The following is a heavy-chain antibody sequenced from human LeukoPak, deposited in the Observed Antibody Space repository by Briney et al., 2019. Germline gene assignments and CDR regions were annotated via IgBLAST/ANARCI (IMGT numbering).Heavy chain of an antibody. Sequence: ASVKVSCKASGYTFTSYAMNWVRQAPGQGLEWMGWINTNTGNSTYAQGFTGRFVFSLDTSVSTAYLQISSLKAEDTAVYYCARGVGDSDYYYYMDVWGKGTTVTVSS. CDR3: ARGVGDSDYYYYMDV. CDR1: GYTFTSYA. D-gene: IGHD2-21*02. J-gene: IGHJ6*03. CDR2: INTNTGNS. V-gene: IGHV7-4-1*02.